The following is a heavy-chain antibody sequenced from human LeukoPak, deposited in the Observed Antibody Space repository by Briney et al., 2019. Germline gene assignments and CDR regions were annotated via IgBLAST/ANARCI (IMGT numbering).Heavy chain of an antibody. CDR1: GGSISSYY. Sequence: SETLSLTCTVSGGSISSYYWTWIRQPPGKGLELIGEISHSGSTNYNPSLKSRVTISVDTSKNQFSLKLSPVTAADTAVYYCARGGMHSSGLDYWGQGTLVTVSS. V-gene: IGHV4-34*01. J-gene: IGHJ4*02. CDR3: ARGGMHSSGLDY. D-gene: IGHD3-22*01. CDR2: ISHSGST.